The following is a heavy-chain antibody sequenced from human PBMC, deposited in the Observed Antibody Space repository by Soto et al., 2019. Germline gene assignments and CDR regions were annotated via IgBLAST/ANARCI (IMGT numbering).Heavy chain of an antibody. Sequence: QVQLQESGPGLLKPSETLSLTCSVSGDSVSSGFYYWTWIRQSPVKGLEWIGNIYYSGSTEYNPSLTSRVTISFDMSKNPLSLTLTSVTAAGSAVYFCARRRGHTSGVFESWGQGTTVTVSS. CDR1: GDSVSSGFYY. V-gene: IGHV4-61*01. CDR2: IYYSGST. D-gene: IGHD5-18*01. CDR3: ARRRGHTSGVFES. J-gene: IGHJ3*02.